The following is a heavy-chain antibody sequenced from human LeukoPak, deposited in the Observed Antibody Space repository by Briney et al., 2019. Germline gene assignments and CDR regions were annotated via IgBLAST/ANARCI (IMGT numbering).Heavy chain of an antibody. V-gene: IGHV4-4*07. Sequence: TTSETLSLTCSVDTVNHYHWNWVRQSAGTGLEWIGRVHTTSGNTFANPSLWGRVTVSIDTTKNEFLLQPTSMTAADTAVYHCARELRNIGEYYFDYWGQGVPVTVSS. J-gene: IGHJ4*02. CDR2: VHTTSGNT. CDR3: ARELRNIGEYYFDY. D-gene: IGHD1-14*01. CDR1: TVNHYH.